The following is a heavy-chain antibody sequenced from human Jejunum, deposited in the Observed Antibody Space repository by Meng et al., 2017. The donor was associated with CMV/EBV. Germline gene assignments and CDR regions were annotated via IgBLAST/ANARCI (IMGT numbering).Heavy chain of an antibody. Sequence: LSSCRINGARQAPGKGLEWVASSSTTGDYISYADSVKGRFTISRDNAKNSAYLQMNSLRFEDTAMYYCATDRMDTSARRGFFDYWGQGALVTVSS. CDR2: SSTTGDYI. V-gene: IGHV3-21*01. CDR3: ATDRMDTSARRGFFDY. J-gene: IGHJ4*02. CDR1: LSSCR. D-gene: IGHD5-18*01.